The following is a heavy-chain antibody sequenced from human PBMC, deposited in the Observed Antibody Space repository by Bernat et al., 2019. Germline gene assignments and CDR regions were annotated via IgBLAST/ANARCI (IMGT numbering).Heavy chain of an antibody. CDR1: GYTFTSYG. J-gene: IGHJ4*02. CDR2: ISAYNGNT. D-gene: IGHD1-7*01. V-gene: IGHV1-18*04. CDR3: ARDGSHKLELRYGSVFDY. Sequence: QVQLVQSRAEVKKPGASVKVSCRASGYTFTSYGISWVRQAPGQGLEWMGWISAYNGNTNYAQKLQGRVTMTTDTSTSTAYMELRSLRSDDTAVYYCARDGSHKLELRYGSVFDYWGQGTLVTVSS.